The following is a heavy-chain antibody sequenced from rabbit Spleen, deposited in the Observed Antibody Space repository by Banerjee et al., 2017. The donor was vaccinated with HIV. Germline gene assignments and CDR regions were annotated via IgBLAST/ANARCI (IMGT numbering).Heavy chain of an antibody. CDR2: IYTGGSGGV. J-gene: IGHJ2*01. CDR1: GFDFSNYYY. V-gene: IGHV1S40*01. Sequence: QSLEESGGRLVTPGTPLTLTCTVSGFDFSNYYYMYWVRQAPGKGLRWIGCIYTGGSGGVYYASWTEGRFTISKTSSTTVTLQMTSLTAADTATYFCARNYVNAFDPWGPGTLVTVS. CDR3: ARNYVNAFDP. D-gene: IGHD1-1*01.